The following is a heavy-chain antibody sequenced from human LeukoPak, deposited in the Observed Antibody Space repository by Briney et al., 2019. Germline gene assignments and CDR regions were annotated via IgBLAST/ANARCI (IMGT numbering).Heavy chain of an antibody. CDR2: IYYSGST. D-gene: IGHD4-17*01. J-gene: IGHJ6*02. Sequence: PSETLSLTCAVSGGSISSYYWSWTRQPPGKGLEWIGYIYYSGSTNYNPSLKSRVTISVDTSKNQFSLKLSSVTAADTAVYYCARHYGDYGMDVWGQGTTVTVSS. V-gene: IGHV4-59*01. CDR1: GGSISSYY. CDR3: ARHYGDYGMDV.